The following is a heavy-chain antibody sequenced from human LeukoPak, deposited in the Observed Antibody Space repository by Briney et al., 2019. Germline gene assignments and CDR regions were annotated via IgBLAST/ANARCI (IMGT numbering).Heavy chain of an antibody. CDR2: ISAYNGNT. Sequence: ASVKVSCKASGYTFTTYGISWVRQTPGQGLEWMGWISAYNGNTNYAQSLQGRVTMTTDTSTSTAYMELRSLRSDDTAMYYCARDKNWKPDYWGQGTLVTVSS. D-gene: IGHD1-1*01. V-gene: IGHV1-18*01. CDR3: ARDKNWKPDY. CDR1: GYTFTTYG. J-gene: IGHJ4*02.